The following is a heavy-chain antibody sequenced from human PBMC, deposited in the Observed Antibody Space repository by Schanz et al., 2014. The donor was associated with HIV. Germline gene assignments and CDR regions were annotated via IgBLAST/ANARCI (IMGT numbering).Heavy chain of an antibody. D-gene: IGHD2-15*01. V-gene: IGHV3-48*01. CDR3: ARVASAVDGADYGMDV. CDR2: MSYSSSAM. Sequence: VQLVESGGGVVQPGRSLRLSCVASGFTLSSYSMNWVRQAPGKGLECVSYMSYSSSAMYYADSVKGRFTISRDKSKNTLYLQMNSLRVEDTAVYFCARVASAVDGADYGMDVWGQGIMVTVSS. CDR1: GFTLSSYS. J-gene: IGHJ6*02.